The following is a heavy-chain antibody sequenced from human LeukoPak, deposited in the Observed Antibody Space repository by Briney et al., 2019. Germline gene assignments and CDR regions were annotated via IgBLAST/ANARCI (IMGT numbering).Heavy chain of an antibody. J-gene: IGHJ6*03. CDR1: EVTFSTYT. CDR3: AGLRRAYYYYMDV. V-gene: IGHV3-21*06. Sequence: GGSPRLSCAASEVTFSTYTMTWVRQAPGKGLEWVSSISGSGDYIYYADSLKGRFTISRDNANNLLFLQMSSLRAEDTAVYFCAGLRRAYYYYMDVWGKGTTVTVSS. CDR2: ISGSGDYI.